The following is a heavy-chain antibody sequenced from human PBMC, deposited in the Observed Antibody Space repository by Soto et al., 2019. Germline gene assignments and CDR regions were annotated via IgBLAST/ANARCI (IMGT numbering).Heavy chain of an antibody. CDR2: INAGNGNT. Sequence: GASVKVSCKASGYTFTSYAMHWVRQAPGQRLEWMGWINAGNGNTKYSQKFQGRVTITRDTSASTAYMELSSLRSEDTAVYYCASTYYNQSLKSRVTISVDTSKNQFSLKLSSVTAADTAVYYCARHGGPYYDILTGYYWTAGTGWFDPWGHGTLVTVSS. D-gene: IGHD3-10*01. J-gene: IGHJ5*02. V-gene: IGHV1-3*01. CDR3: ASTYYNQSLKSRVTISVDTSKNQFSLKLSSVTAADTAVYYCARHGGPYYDILTGYYWTAGTGWFDP. CDR1: GYTFTSYA.